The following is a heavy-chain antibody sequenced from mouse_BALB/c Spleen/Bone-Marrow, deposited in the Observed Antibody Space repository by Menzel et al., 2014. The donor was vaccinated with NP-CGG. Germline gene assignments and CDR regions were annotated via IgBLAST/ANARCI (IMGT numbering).Heavy chain of an antibody. J-gene: IGHJ2*01. CDR1: GFSLTSYG. D-gene: IGHD4-1*01. CDR2: IWAGGST. CDR3: ARTGFDY. Sequence: VQLQESGPGLVAPSQSLSITCTVSGFSLTSYGVHWVRQPPGKGLEWLGVIWAGGSTNYNPALMSRLSISKDNSKGQVFLKMNSLQTDDTAMYYCARTGFDYWGQGTTLTVSS. V-gene: IGHV2-9*02.